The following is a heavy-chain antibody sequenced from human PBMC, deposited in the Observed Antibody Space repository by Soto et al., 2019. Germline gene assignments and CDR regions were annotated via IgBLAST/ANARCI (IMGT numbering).Heavy chain of an antibody. CDR3: ARFSRSLYGMDS. J-gene: IGHJ6*02. CDR1: GYSFTSYG. V-gene: IGHV1-18*04. CDR2: ISAYNGNT. Sequence: XSVKVSCKGSGYSFTSYGISWVRQAPGQGLEWMGWISAYNGNTNYAQKLQGRVTMTTDTSTSTAYMELRSLRSDDTAVYYCARFSRSLYGMDSWGQGTTVTVSS. D-gene: IGHD6-6*01.